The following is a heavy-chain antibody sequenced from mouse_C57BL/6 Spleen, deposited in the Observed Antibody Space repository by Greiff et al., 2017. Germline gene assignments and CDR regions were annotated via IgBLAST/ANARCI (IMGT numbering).Heavy chain of an antibody. CDR2: ISDGGSYT. V-gene: IGHV5-4*01. J-gene: IGHJ1*03. CDR3: ARRYGNYWYFDV. Sequence: VHLVESGGGLVKPGGSLKLSCAASGFTFSSYAMSWVRQTPEKRLEWVATISDGGSYTYYPDNVKGRFTISRDNAKNNLYLQMSHLKSEDTAMYYCARRYGNYWYFDVWGTGTTVTVSS. D-gene: IGHD2-10*02. CDR1: GFTFSSYA.